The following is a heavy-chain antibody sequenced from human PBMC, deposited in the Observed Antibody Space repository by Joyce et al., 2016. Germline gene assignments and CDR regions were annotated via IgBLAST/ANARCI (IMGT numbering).Heavy chain of an antibody. CDR3: VRVRQSGNINDY. Sequence: QMQLVQSGAEVKKLGSSVKVSCRAFGGTRSGYAISWVRQAPGQGLEWMGGITPIFATAKYAQKFQTRLTITADKSTNTAYMELSSLRSEDTAIYYCVRVRQSGNINDYWGQGTQVTVSS. CDR1: GGTRSGYA. CDR2: ITPIFATA. J-gene: IGHJ4*02. V-gene: IGHV1-69*06.